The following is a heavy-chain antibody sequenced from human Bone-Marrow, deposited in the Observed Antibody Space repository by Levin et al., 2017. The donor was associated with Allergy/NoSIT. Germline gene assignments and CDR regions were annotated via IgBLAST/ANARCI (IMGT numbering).Heavy chain of an antibody. CDR1: GFTFRSHA. V-gene: IGHV3-21*01. Sequence: PGESLKISCVASGFTFRSHAMNWVRQAPGKGLEWVSSITSSSTYINYADSVKGRFTISRDDARDSLYLQMNSLGAGDTAVYYCARDYGDYYGGRYFAYWGRGTLVTVSS. D-gene: IGHD4-17*01. CDR3: ARDYGDYYGGRYFAY. J-gene: IGHJ4*02. CDR2: ITSSSTYI.